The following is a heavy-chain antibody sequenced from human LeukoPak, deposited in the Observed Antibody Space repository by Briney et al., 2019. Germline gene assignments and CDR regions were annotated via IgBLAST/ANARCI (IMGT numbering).Heavy chain of an antibody. D-gene: IGHD5-12*01. J-gene: IGHJ4*02. Sequence: ASVEVSCKASGYTFTGYYMHWVRQAPGQGLEWMGWINPNSGGTNYAQKVQGRVTMTRDTSISTAYMELSRLRSDDTAVYYCARGDIVATVADYWGQGTLVTVSS. CDR2: INPNSGGT. V-gene: IGHV1-2*02. CDR3: ARGDIVATVADY. CDR1: GYTFTGYY.